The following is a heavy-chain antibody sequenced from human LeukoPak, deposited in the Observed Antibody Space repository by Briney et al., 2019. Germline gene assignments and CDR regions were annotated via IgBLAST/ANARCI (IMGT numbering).Heavy chain of an antibody. J-gene: IGHJ5*02. V-gene: IGHV1-69*01. Sequence: SVKVSRKASGGTFSSYAISWVRQAPGQGLEWMGGIIPIFGTANYAQKFQGRVTITADESTSTAYMELSSLRSEDTAVYYCARDGDYYGSGNWFDPWGQGTLVTVSS. CDR2: IIPIFGTA. D-gene: IGHD3-10*01. CDR1: GGTFSSYA. CDR3: ARDGDYYGSGNWFDP.